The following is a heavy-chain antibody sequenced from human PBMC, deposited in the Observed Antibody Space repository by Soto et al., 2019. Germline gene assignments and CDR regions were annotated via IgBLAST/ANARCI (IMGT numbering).Heavy chain of an antibody. CDR3: ARVAVAGPNDFDS. Sequence: QVQLVQSGAEVKKPGSSVKVSCKASGGTFSSYTISWVRQAPGQGLEWMGRIIPILGIANYAQKFQGRVTITPDKSTSTAYMELSSLRSEDTAVYYCARVAVAGPNDFDSWGQGTLVTVSS. D-gene: IGHD6-19*01. CDR2: IIPILGIA. CDR1: GGTFSSYT. V-gene: IGHV1-69*02. J-gene: IGHJ4*02.